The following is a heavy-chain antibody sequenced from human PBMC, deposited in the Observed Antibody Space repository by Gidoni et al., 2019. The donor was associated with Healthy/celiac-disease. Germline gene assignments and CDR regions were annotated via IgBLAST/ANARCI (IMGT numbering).Heavy chain of an antibody. CDR3: AKDRDPGVGATKRYYYYGMDV. D-gene: IGHD1-26*01. V-gene: IGHV3-23*01. CDR1: GFTFSSYA. CDR2: ISGGGGST. J-gene: IGHJ6*02. Sequence: EVQLLESGGGLVQPGGSLRLSCAASGFTFSSYAMSWVRQAPGKGLEWVSAISGGGGSTYYAESVKGRFTISRDNSKTTLYLQMNSLRAEDTAVYYCAKDRDPGVGATKRYYYYGMDVWGQGTTVTVSS.